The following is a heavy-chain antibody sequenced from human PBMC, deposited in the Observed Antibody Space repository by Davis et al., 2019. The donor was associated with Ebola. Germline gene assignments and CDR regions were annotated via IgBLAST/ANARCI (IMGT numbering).Heavy chain of an antibody. CDR2: IYSGGST. J-gene: IGHJ4*02. V-gene: IGHV3-66*01. CDR3: AKDRGWATMIVVVPDY. D-gene: IGHD3-22*01. Sequence: GSLRLSCAASGFTVSSDHMSWVRQAPGTGLEWVSVIYSGGSTYYTDSVKGRFTISRDNSKNTLYLQMNSLRAEDTAVYYCAKDRGWATMIVVVPDYWGQGTLVTVSS. CDR1: GFTVSSDH.